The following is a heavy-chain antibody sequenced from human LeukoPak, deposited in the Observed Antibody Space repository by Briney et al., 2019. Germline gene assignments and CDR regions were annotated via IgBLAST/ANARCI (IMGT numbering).Heavy chain of an antibody. CDR3: ARALDSSGYYYQPFDY. J-gene: IGHJ4*02. V-gene: IGHV3-30-3*01. D-gene: IGHD3-22*01. CDR2: ISYDGNNK. Sequence: GGSLRLSCAASGFTFSSYAMHWVRQAPGKGLEWVAVISYDGNNKYYADSVKGRFTISRDNSKNTLYLQMNSLRAEDTAVYYCARALDSSGYYYQPFDYWGQGTLVTVSS. CDR1: GFTFSSYA.